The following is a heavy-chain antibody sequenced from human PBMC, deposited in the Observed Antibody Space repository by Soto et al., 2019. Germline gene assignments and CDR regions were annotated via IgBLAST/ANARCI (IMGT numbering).Heavy chain of an antibody. Sequence: ASVKVSCKASGGTFSSYAISWVRQAPGQGLEWMGGIIPIFGTANYAQKFQGRVTITADESTSTAYMELTRLRSEDTAVYYCATKQVWYPYNWFDPWGQGTLVTVSS. CDR1: GGTFSSYA. CDR2: IIPIFGTA. D-gene: IGHD3-10*01. V-gene: IGHV1-69*13. CDR3: ATKQVWYPYNWFDP. J-gene: IGHJ5*02.